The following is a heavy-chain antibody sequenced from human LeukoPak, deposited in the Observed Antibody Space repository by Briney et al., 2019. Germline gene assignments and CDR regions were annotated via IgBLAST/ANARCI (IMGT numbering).Heavy chain of an antibody. CDR1: GFTFDDYG. V-gene: IGHV3-53*01. D-gene: IGHD3-16*01. Sequence: GGSLRLSCAASGFTFDDYGMSWVRQAPGKGLEWVSVIYSGGSTYYADSVKGRFTISRDNSKNTLYLQMNSLRAEDTAVYYCARGGGAYYFDYWGQGTLVTVSS. J-gene: IGHJ4*02. CDR2: IYSGGST. CDR3: ARGGGAYYFDY.